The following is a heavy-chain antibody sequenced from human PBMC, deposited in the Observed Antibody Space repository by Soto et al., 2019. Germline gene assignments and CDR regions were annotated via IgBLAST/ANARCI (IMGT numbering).Heavy chain of an antibody. D-gene: IGHD1-26*01. V-gene: IGHV3-33*01. Sequence: QVQLVESGGGVVQPGRSLRLSCAASGFTFKNYGMHWVRQAPGKGLEWVAVIWYDGSDKYYEDSVKGRFTISRDNSKNTLYMQMNSLTDDDTAVYYCARGNGNYCYDMDVWGQGTTVTVSS. CDR2: IWYDGSDK. CDR3: ARGNGNYCYDMDV. CDR1: GFTFKNYG. J-gene: IGHJ6*02.